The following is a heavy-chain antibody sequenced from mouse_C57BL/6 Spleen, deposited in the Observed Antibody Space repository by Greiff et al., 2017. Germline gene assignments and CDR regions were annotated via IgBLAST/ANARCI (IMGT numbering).Heavy chain of an antibody. D-gene: IGHD3-2*02. CDR2: INPDSSTI. J-gene: IGHJ4*01. CDR1: GIDFSRYW. Sequence: EVQLQESGGGLVQPGGSLKLSCAASGIDFSRYWMSWVRRAPGKGLEWIGEINPDSSTINYAPSLKDKFIISRDNAKNPLYLQMSKVISEDTALYYCARPDSSGLYYYAMDYWGQGTSVTVSS. CDR3: ARPDSSGLYYYAMDY. V-gene: IGHV4-1*01.